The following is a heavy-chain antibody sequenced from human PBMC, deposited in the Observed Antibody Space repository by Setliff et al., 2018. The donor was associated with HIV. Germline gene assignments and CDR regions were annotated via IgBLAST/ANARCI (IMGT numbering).Heavy chain of an antibody. J-gene: IGHJ6*02. D-gene: IGHD6-13*01. Sequence: SETLSLTCTVSGGSISSGSYYWSWIRQPPGKGLEWIGYVYSTGSTNSKSSLKSRVTISVDTSKNQFSLKLSSVTAADTAVYYCTRAEQQLPYYYYYYGMDVWGQGTTVTVSS. V-gene: IGHV4-61*01. CDR3: TRAEQQLPYYYYYYGMDV. CDR1: GGSISSGSYY. CDR2: VYSTGST.